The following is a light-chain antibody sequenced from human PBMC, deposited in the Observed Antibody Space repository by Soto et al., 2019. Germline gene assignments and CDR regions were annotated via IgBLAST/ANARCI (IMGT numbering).Light chain of an antibody. CDR2: GRS. CDR3: QHYRTS. J-gene: IGKJ4*01. CDR1: QSVSSSY. Sequence: EIVLTQSPGTLSLSPGERATLSCRASQSVSSSYLAWYQQKPGQAPRQLIYGRSSRATGIPDRFSGSGSGTDFTLTITRLEPEDFAVYYCQHYRTSFGGGTRVEIK. V-gene: IGKV3-20*01.